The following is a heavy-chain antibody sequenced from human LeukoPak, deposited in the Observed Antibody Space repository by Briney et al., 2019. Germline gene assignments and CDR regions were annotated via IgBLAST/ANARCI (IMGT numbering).Heavy chain of an antibody. J-gene: IGHJ4*02. D-gene: IGHD3-22*01. CDR2: IYTSGST. Sequence: PSETLSLTCTVSGGSISSSSYYWSWIRKPAGKGLECIGRIYTSGSTNYNPSLKSRVTISVDTSKNQFSLKLSSVTAADTAVYYCAREGDYYDTSGTLDYWGQGTLVTVSS. CDR3: AREGDYYDTSGTLDY. CDR1: GGSISSSSYY. V-gene: IGHV4-61*02.